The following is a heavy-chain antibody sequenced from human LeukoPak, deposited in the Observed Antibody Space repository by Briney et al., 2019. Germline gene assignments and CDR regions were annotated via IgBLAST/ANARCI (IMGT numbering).Heavy chain of an antibody. CDR3: ARRYGSGRPFDY. CDR1: GGSISSYY. V-gene: IGHV4-59*08. D-gene: IGHD3-10*01. CDR2: IYYSGST. Sequence: SETLSLTCTVSGGSISSYYWSWIRQPPGKGLGWIGYIYYSGSTNYNPSLKSRVTISVDTSKNQFSLKLSSVTAADTAVYYCARRYGSGRPFDYWGQGTLVTVSS. J-gene: IGHJ4*02.